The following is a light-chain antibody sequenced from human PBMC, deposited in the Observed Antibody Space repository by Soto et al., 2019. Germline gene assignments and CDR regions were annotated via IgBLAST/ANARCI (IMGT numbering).Light chain of an antibody. CDR2: GAS. J-gene: IGKJ2*01. CDR1: QSVSSSY. Sequence: EIVLTQSPGTLSLSPGERATLSCRASQSVSSSYLAWYQQKPGQAPRLLIYGASSRATGIPDRFSGSGSGTDFTLTISRLEPEDFAVYYCQQYGSSPRYTFGPGDQAGDQT. CDR3: QQYGSSPRYT. V-gene: IGKV3-20*01.